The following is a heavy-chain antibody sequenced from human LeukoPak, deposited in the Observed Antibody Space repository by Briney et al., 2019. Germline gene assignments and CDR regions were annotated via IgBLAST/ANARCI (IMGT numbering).Heavy chain of an antibody. Sequence: SETLSLTCTVSGGSVSSTTYFWSWIRQPPGKGLEWIASINYSGSTYYNPSLKSRITISVDTSENQFSLKLSSVTAADTAVYYCARYVVYGSGKYYFDYWGQGTLVTVSS. CDR1: GGSVSSTTYF. J-gene: IGHJ4*02. CDR3: ARYVVYGSGKYYFDY. V-gene: IGHV4-39*01. D-gene: IGHD3-10*01. CDR2: INYSGST.